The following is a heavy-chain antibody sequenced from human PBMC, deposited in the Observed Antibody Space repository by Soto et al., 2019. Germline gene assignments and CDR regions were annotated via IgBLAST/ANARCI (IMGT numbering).Heavy chain of an antibody. Sequence: GGSLRLSCAASGFTFSSYSMNWVRQAPGKGLEWVSSISSSSSYIYYADSVKGRFTISRDNAKNSLYLQMNSLRAEDTAVYYSARDPAHPHHNYYYGRAVGGQGTTVTVSS. V-gene: IGHV3-21*01. CDR3: ARDPAHPHHNYYYGRAV. J-gene: IGHJ6*02. D-gene: IGHD2-2*01. CDR2: ISSSSSYI. CDR1: GFTFSSYS.